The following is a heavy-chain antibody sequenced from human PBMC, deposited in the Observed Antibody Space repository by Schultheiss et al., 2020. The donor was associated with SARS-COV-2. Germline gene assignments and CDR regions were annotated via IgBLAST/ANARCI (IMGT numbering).Heavy chain of an antibody. Sequence: SQTLSLTCTVSGGSISSGGYYWSWIRQHPGKGLEWIGSIYYSGSTYYNPSLKSRVTISVDTSKNQFSLKLSSVTAADTAVYYCARASGSYYYYGMDVWGQGTTVTVSS. CDR2: IYYSGST. V-gene: IGHV4-39*07. J-gene: IGHJ6*02. CDR1: GGSISSGGYY. CDR3: ARASGSYYYYGMDV. D-gene: IGHD1-26*01.